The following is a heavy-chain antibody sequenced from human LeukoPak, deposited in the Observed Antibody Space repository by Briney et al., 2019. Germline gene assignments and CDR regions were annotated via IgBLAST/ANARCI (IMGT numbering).Heavy chain of an antibody. Sequence: GRSLGLSCAASGFTFSSYAMHWVRQAPGKGLEWVAVISYDGSNKYYADSVKGRFTISRDNSKNTLYLQMNSLRAEDTAVYYCARANYGDYVYWFDPWGQGTLVTVSS. V-gene: IGHV3-30*04. CDR2: ISYDGSNK. CDR1: GFTFSSYA. J-gene: IGHJ5*02. CDR3: ARANYGDYVYWFDP. D-gene: IGHD4-17*01.